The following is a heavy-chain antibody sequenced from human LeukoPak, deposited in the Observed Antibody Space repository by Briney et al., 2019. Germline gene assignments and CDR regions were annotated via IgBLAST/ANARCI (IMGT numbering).Heavy chain of an antibody. CDR1: GVSISSSGYY. CDR2: IYYSGST. Sequence: SETLSLTCTVSGVSISSSGYYWGWIRQPPGKGLEWIGSIYYSGSTYYNPSLKSRVTISVDKSKNQFSLKLSSVTAADTAVYYCARHTLVAASSFDYWGQGTLVTVSS. D-gene: IGHD2-15*01. J-gene: IGHJ4*02. CDR3: ARHTLVAASSFDY. V-gene: IGHV4-39*01.